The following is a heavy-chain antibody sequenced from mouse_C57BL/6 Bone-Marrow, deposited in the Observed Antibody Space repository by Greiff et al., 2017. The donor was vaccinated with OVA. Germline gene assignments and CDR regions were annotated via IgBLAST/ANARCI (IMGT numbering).Heavy chain of an antibody. CDR2: IHPNSGST. D-gene: IGHD1-2*01. J-gene: IGHJ2*01. V-gene: IGHV1-64*01. Sequence: QVHVKQPGAELVKPGASVKLSCKASGYTFTSYWMHWVKQRPGQGLEWIGMIHPNSGSTNYNEKFKSKATLTVDKSSSTAYMQLSSLTSEDSAVYYCARSLLRGVFDYWGQGTTLTVSS. CDR1: GYTFTSYW. CDR3: ARSLLRGVFDY.